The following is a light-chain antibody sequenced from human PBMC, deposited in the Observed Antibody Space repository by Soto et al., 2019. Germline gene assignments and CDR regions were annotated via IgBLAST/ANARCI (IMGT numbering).Light chain of an antibody. V-gene: IGKV1-39*01. CDR2: VAS. CDR1: QTISNF. J-gene: IGKJ4*01. CDR3: QQTYGTVVS. Sequence: IQMTQSPSSLSASIGDRVTIACRASQTISNFLNWYQQRPGTAPKLLIHVASTLRTGVPLRFSGAGSGTNFSLTISNLQPEDSAIYYCQQTYGTVVSFGGGTKVDIK.